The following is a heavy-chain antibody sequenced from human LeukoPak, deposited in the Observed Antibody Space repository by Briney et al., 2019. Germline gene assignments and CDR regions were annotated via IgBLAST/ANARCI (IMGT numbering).Heavy chain of an antibody. CDR3: VRSGFCSGATCSYQWSLGWFDP. J-gene: IGHJ5*02. Sequence: ASVKVSCKASGYTFTSCDINWVRQASGRGLEWMRWMNPNSGNTGYAQRFQGRVTMSKDTSITTAYMELRNLRSEDTAIYYCVRSGFCSGATCSYQWSLGWFDPWGQGTLVIVSS. CDR1: GYTFTSCD. D-gene: IGHD2-15*01. CDR2: MNPNSGNT. V-gene: IGHV1-8*01.